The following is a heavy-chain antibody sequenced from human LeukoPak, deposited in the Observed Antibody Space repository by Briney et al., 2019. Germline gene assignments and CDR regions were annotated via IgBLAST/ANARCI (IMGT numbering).Heavy chain of an antibody. CDR3: AKVGARRYCSGGSCYFDDYYYGMDV. D-gene: IGHD2-15*01. CDR1: GFTFSSYA. Sequence: PGGSLRLSCAASGFTFSSYAMSWVRQAPGKGLEWVSAISGSGGSTYYADSVKGRFTLSRDNSKNTLYLQMNSLTAEDTAVYYCAKVGARRYCSGGSCYFDDYYYGMDVWGQGTTVTVSS. CDR2: ISGSGGST. V-gene: IGHV3-23*01. J-gene: IGHJ6*02.